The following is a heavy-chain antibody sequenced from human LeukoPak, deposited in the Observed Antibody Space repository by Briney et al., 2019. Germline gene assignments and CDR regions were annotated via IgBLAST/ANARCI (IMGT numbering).Heavy chain of an antibody. Sequence: PGGSLRLSCAASGFTFSSYAMSWVRQAPGKGLEWVSDISGNGGSTYYADSVKGRFTISRDNSKNTVFLQMNNLIIEDTAVYYCATNRPGSGFFYYNMDDWAKGTTVTVSS. J-gene: IGHJ6*03. CDR2: ISGNGGST. V-gene: IGHV3-23*01. D-gene: IGHD3-10*01. CDR3: ATNRPGSGFFYYNMDD. CDR1: GFTFSSYA.